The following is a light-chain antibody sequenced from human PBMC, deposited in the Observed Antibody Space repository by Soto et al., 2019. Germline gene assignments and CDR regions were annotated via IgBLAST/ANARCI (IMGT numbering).Light chain of an antibody. CDR1: QSVSSN. CDR2: RAS. Sequence: IVMTQSPATLSVSPGERATLSCRASQSVSSNLAWYQQKRGQAPRLLIYRASTSATGIPARFRRTRSGTEFTLTVSSLPSEDFALFCCQQYNNWPPLTFGGGTKVDIK. CDR3: QQYNNWPPLT. V-gene: IGKV3-15*01. J-gene: IGKJ4*01.